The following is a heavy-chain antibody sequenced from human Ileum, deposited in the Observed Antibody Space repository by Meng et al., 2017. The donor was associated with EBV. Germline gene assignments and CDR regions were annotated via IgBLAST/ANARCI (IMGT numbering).Heavy chain of an antibody. CDR3: ARSRGVLTQPFDY. CDR1: GFTFSIYD. D-gene: IGHD3-10*01. CDR2: IGTHGDT. J-gene: IGHJ4*02. V-gene: IGHV3-13*01. Sequence: EVTRVEAGGSLVQPGGSRRLSCVASGFTFSIYDMHWVRQPAGKGLEWVSGIGTHGDTYYPGSVKGRFTISREDAKNSLFLQMNSLRPGDTAVYFCARSRGVLTQPFDYWGQGILVTVSS.